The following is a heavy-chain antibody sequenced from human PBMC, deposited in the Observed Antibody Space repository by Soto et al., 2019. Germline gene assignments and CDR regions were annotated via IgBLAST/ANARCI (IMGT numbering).Heavy chain of an antibody. D-gene: IGHD1-1*01. CDR1: GGSFSGYY. Sequence: ASETLSLTCAVYGGSFSGYYWSWIRQPPGKGLEWIGEINHSGSTNYNPSLKSRVTISVDTSKNQFSLKLSSVTAADTAVYYCARGRRDGYNWKPRFDYWGQGTLVTVSS. V-gene: IGHV4-34*01. J-gene: IGHJ4*02. CDR3: ARGRRDGYNWKPRFDY. CDR2: INHSGST.